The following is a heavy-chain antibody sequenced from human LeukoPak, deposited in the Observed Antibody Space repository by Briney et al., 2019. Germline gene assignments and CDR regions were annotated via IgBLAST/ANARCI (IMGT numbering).Heavy chain of an antibody. J-gene: IGHJ4*02. V-gene: IGHV3-9*01. CDR2: ISWNSGRI. Sequence: GGSLRLSCAASGFTFDDYAMHWVRQAPGKGLEWVSGISWNSGRIGYADSVKGRFTISRDNAKNSLYLQMNSLRAEDTALYYCIKEWGIAATSMYYFDYWGQGTLVTVSS. CDR1: GFTFDDYA. D-gene: IGHD6-13*01. CDR3: IKEWGIAATSMYYFDY.